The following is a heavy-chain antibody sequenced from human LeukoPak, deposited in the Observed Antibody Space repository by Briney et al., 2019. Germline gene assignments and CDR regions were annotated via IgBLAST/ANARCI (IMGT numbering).Heavy chain of an antibody. CDR3: ATDLAGGLIAAAGYYFDY. CDR2: FDPEDGET. Sequence: ASVKVSCKVSGYTLTELSMHWVRQAPGKGLEWMGGFDPEDGETIYAQKFQGRVTMTEDTSTDTAYMELSSLRSEDTAVYYCATDLAGGLIAAAGYYFDYWGQGTLVTVSS. V-gene: IGHV1-24*01. D-gene: IGHD6-13*01. J-gene: IGHJ4*02. CDR1: GYTLTELS.